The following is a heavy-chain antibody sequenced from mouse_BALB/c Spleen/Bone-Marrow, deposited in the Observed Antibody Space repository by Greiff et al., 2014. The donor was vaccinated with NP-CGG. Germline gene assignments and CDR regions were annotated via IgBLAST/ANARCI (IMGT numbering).Heavy chain of an antibody. CDR3: ARGKTGCYGMDY. CDR2: INPSSGYT. J-gene: IGHJ4*01. CDR1: GYTFTNYT. Sequence: VQLQQSGAELARPGASVKMSCKASGYTFTNYTMHWVKQRPGQGLEWIGYINPSSGYTNYKQKFKDTATLTADKSSSTAYMQLSSLTSADSAVYYCARGKTGCYGMDYWGQGASVTVSS. V-gene: IGHV1-4*01. D-gene: IGHD3-3*01.